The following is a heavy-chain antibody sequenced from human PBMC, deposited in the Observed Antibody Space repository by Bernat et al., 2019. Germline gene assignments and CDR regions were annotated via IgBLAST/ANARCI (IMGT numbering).Heavy chain of an antibody. CDR3: AGDYDYVWGSYRPNGYYFDY. V-gene: IGHV3-74*01. CDR1: GFTFSSYW. Sequence: EVQLVESGGGLVQPGGSLRLSCAASGFTFSSYWMHWVRQAPGKGLVWVSRINSDGSSTSYADSVKGRFTISRDNAKNTLYQQMNSLRAEDTAVYYCAGDYDYVWGSYRPNGYYFDYWGQGTLVTVSS. J-gene: IGHJ4*02. D-gene: IGHD3-16*02. CDR2: INSDGSST.